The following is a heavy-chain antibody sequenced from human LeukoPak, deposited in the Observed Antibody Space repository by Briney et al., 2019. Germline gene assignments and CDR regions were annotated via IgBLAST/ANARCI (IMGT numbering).Heavy chain of an antibody. CDR1: GVSISSSSYY. CDR2: IYYSGST. J-gene: IGHJ4*02. CDR3: ARHRGRDGYNSDY. D-gene: IGHD5-24*01. Sequence: SETLSLTCTVSGVSISSSSYYWGWIRQPPGKGLEWIGSIYYSGSTYYNPSLKSRVTMSVDTTKNQFSLKLTSVTAADTAVYYCARHRGRDGYNSDYWGKGTLVTVSS. V-gene: IGHV4-39*01.